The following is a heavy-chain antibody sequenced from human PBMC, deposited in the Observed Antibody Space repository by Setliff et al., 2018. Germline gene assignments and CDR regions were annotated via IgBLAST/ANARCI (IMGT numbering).Heavy chain of an antibody. CDR2: ISPYSGNT. D-gene: IGHD2-2*01. Sequence: ASVKVSCKASGYTFTDYGVTWVRQAPGQGLEWVGWISPYSGNTYYAPKFQGRITMTTDTSTTTAYMELKSLRSDDTAIYYCSRLVRYCTRTSRQRLSGDDYWGQGALVTSPQ. CDR1: GYTFTDYG. CDR3: SRLVRYCTRTSRQRLSGDDY. V-gene: IGHV1-18*01. J-gene: IGHJ4*02.